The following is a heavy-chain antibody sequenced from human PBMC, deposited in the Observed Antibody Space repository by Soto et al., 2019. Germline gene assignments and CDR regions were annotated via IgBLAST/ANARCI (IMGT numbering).Heavy chain of an antibody. CDR3: AKDTGWPDY. D-gene: IGHD6-19*01. J-gene: IGHJ4*02. CDR1: GFTFSIYA. CDR2: ISYDGSNK. V-gene: IGHV3-30*18. Sequence: RGSLVLSCASSGFTFSIYAMDWVRQAPGKGLEWVAVISYDGSNKYYADSVKGRFTISRDNSKNTLYLQMNSLRAEDTAVYYCAKDTGWPDYWGQGTMVTVSS.